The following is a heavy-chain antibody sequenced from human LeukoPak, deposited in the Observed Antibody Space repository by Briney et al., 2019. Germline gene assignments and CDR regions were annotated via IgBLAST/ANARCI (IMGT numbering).Heavy chain of an antibody. Sequence: SETLSLTCAVYGGSFSGYYWSWIRQPPGKGLEWIGEINHSGSTNYNPSLRSRVTISVDTSKNQFSLKLSSVTAADTAVYYCARLAVAGTGYWGQETLVTVSS. J-gene: IGHJ4*02. V-gene: IGHV4-34*01. CDR1: GGSFSGYY. CDR3: ARLAVAGTGY. D-gene: IGHD6-19*01. CDR2: INHSGST.